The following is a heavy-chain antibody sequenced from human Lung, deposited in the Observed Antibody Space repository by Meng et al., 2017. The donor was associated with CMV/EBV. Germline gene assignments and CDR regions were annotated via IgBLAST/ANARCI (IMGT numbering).Heavy chain of an antibody. V-gene: IGHV3-21*01. CDR2: ISSSSSYM. D-gene: IGHD2/OR15-2a*01. CDR1: GSTFSSYS. CDR3: GGNSAYYYYGMDV. Sequence: GGSXRLSCAASGSTFSSYSMNWVRQVHGKGLEWVSSISSSSSYMYYAESVQGRFTISRENAKNSLYLQMNSLRSEDTTVYYCGGNSAYYYYGMDVWGQGTXVTVSS. J-gene: IGHJ6*02.